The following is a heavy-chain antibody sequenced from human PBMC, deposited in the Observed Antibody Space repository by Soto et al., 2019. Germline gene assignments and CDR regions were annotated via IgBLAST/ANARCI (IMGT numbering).Heavy chain of an antibody. CDR3: AREIGNRLPYGPVDY. CDR1: GFTFSGYY. V-gene: IGHV3-11*01. D-gene: IGHD3-10*01. Sequence: GGSLRLSCAASGFTFSGYYMTWMRQAPGKGLEWVSFIGKTGSEIHYADSVEGRFTISRDNAKNSLYLQMNSLRAEDTAVYYCAREIGNRLPYGPVDYWGQGTLVTVPQ. CDR2: IGKTGSEI. J-gene: IGHJ4*02.